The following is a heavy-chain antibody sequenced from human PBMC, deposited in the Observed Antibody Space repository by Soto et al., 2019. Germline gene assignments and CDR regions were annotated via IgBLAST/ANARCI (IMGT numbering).Heavy chain of an antibody. CDR3: ARAVIAVAGTRSFDY. CDR2: IYYSGST. Sequence: SETLSLTCTVSGGSISSGGYYWSWIRQHPGKGLEWIGYIYYSGSTYYNPSLKSRVTISVDTSKNQFSLRLSSVTAADTAVYYCARAVIAVAGTRSFDYWGQGTLVSVSA. CDR1: GGSISSGGYY. V-gene: IGHV4-31*03. J-gene: IGHJ4*02. D-gene: IGHD6-19*01.